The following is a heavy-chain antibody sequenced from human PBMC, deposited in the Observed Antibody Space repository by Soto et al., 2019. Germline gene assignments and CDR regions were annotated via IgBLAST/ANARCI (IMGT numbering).Heavy chain of an antibody. V-gene: IGHV1-8*01. CDR3: ARFSLFGGTGTTLRGMDV. CDR1: GYTFTSYD. CDR2: MNPNSGNT. J-gene: IGHJ6*04. Sequence: ASVKVSCKASGYTFTSYDINWVRQATGQGLEWMGWMNPNSGNTGYAQKFQGRVTMTRNTSISTAYMELSSLRSEDTAVYYCARFSLFGGTGTTLRGMDVWGKGTTVTVAS. D-gene: IGHD1-7*01.